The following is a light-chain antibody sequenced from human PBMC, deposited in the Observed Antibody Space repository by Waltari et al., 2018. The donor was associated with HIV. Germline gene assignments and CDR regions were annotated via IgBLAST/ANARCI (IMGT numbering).Light chain of an antibody. CDR1: SSDVGAYNF. CDR3: CSCTGTGVL. J-gene: IGLJ2*01. CDR2: GVT. V-gene: IGLV2-23*02. Sequence: QSALTQPASVSGSPGQSITISCTGTSSDVGAYNFVSWYQLHPGTATKLTIFGVTKRPACVSDRFSGSRSGNTASLTSSGLQAEDEGEYYCCSCTGTGVLFGGGTKLTVL.